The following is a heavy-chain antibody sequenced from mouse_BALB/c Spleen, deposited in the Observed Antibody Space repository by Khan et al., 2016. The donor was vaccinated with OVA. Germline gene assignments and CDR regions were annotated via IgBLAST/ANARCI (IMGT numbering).Heavy chain of an antibody. J-gene: IGHJ2*01. CDR2: ISTYSGNT. D-gene: IGHD2-3*01. Sequence: QVQLQQPGPELVRPGVSVKISCKGSGYTFTDYAMHWVKQSHAKSLEWIGLISTYSGNTNYKQKFKGQATMTVDKSSSTAYMELARLTSEDSAIYYCTRPAYDGYYDYWGQGTTLTVSS. CDR1: GYTFTDYA. CDR3: TRPAYDGYYDY. V-gene: IGHV1S137*01.